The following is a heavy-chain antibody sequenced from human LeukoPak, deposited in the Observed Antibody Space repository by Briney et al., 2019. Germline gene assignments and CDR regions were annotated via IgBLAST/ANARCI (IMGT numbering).Heavy chain of an antibody. J-gene: IGHJ5*02. Sequence: ASVKVSCKVSGYTLTELSMHWVRQAPGKGLEWMGGFDPEDGETIYAQKFQGRVTMTEDTSTDTAYMELSSLRSEDTAVYYCATGITMVRGDNWFDPWGQGTLVTVSS. CDR2: FDPEDGET. CDR1: GYTLTELS. CDR3: ATGITMVRGDNWFDP. D-gene: IGHD3-10*01. V-gene: IGHV1-24*01.